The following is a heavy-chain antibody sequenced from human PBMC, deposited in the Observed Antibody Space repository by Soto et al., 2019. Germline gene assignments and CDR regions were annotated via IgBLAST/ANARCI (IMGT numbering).Heavy chain of an antibody. J-gene: IGHJ6*02. CDR3: ARAHHYYSGGRTYFYDGMAG. D-gene: IGHD1-26*01. V-gene: IGHV1-69*12. CDR1: GGTFDNYA. Sequence: QVQLVQSGAEVKKPGSSVKVSCKVSGGTFDNYAITWVRQAPGQGLEWVAGIIPVLDSANYAEKFQDRVTLTADESPRTAEVEVTTLGSEDTAMYYRARAHHYYSGGRTYFYDGMAGWGQGNTGTVSS. CDR2: IIPVLDSA.